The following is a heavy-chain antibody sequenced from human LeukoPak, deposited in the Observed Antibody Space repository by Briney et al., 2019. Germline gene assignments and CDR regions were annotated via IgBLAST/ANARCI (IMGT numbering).Heavy chain of an antibody. CDR1: GFTFSSYS. Sequence: GGSLRLSCAASGFTFSSYSMNWVRQAPGKGLEWVSSISSSSSYIYYADSVKGRFTISRDNAKNSLYLQMNSLRAEDTAVYYCARDLRGSYGTYFDYWGQGTLVTVSS. V-gene: IGHV3-21*01. CDR3: ARDLRGSYGTYFDY. D-gene: IGHD5-18*01. CDR2: ISSSSSYI. J-gene: IGHJ4*02.